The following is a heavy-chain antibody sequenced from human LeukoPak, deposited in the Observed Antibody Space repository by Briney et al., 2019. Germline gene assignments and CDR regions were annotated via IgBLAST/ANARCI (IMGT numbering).Heavy chain of an antibody. V-gene: IGHV3-20*04. CDR1: GLTFDDYG. J-gene: IGHJ3*02. Sequence: GGSLRLSCAASGLTFDDYGMSWVRQVPGKGINWNGGSTGNADSVKGRFTISRDNAKNSLYLQMNSLRGEDTALYYCARGGLIQRHAFDIWGQGTIVTVSS. CDR3: ARGGLIQRHAFDI. CDR2: NWNGGST. D-gene: IGHD1-1*01.